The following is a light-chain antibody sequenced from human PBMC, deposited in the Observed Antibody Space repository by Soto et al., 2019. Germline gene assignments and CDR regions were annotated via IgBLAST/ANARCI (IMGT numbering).Light chain of an antibody. CDR1: QSVTNT. CDR3: HQYNIWPPLL. Sequence: IVMTQSPATLSVSPGERVTISCRASQSVTNTLAWYQHKPGQAPRLLISYASRGATGIPARFSGSGSGTEYTLTISGLQSEDFAVYYCHQYNIWPPLLFGGGTKVDIK. V-gene: IGKV3-15*01. J-gene: IGKJ4*01. CDR2: YAS.